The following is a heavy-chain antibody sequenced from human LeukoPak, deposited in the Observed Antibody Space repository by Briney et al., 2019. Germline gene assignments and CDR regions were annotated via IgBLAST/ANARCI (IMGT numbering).Heavy chain of an antibody. D-gene: IGHD2-2*01. Sequence: SETLSLTCTVSGGSISSGGYYWSWLRQHPGQGLEWIGYIYYSGSTYYNPSLKSRVTISVDTSKNQFSLKLSSVTAADTAVYYCARGSYTGIPDLNYYYYGMDVWGQGTTVTVSS. V-gene: IGHV4-31*03. J-gene: IGHJ6*02. CDR3: ARGSYTGIPDLNYYYYGMDV. CDR2: IYYSGST. CDR1: GGSISSGGYY.